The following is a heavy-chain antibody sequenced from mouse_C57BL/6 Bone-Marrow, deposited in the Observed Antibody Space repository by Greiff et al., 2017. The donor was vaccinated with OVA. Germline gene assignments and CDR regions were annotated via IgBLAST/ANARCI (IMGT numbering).Heavy chain of an antibody. V-gene: IGHV1-55*01. Sequence: VQLQQPGAELVKPGASVKMSCKASGYTFTSYWITWVKQRPGQGLEWIGDIYPGSGSTKYNEKFKSKATLTVDTSSSTAYMQLSSLTSEDAAVYYCARSERLRLKDYWGQGTTLTVSS. CDR3: ARSERLRLKDY. J-gene: IGHJ2*01. CDR1: GYTFTSYW. D-gene: IGHD3-2*02. CDR2: IYPGSGST.